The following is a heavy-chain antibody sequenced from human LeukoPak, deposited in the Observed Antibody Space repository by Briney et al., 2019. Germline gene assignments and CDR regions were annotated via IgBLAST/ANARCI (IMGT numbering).Heavy chain of an antibody. CDR2: INPNSGGT. CDR3: ARDQYNWTENWFDP. D-gene: IGHD1-20*01. J-gene: IGHJ5*02. V-gene: IGHV1-2*02. CDR1: GYTFTGYY. Sequence: ASVKVSCKAFGYTFTGYYMHWVRQAPGQGLERMGWINPNSGGTNYAQKFQGRVTMTRDTSISTAYMELSRLRSDDTAVYYCARDQYNWTENWFDPWGQGTLVTVSS.